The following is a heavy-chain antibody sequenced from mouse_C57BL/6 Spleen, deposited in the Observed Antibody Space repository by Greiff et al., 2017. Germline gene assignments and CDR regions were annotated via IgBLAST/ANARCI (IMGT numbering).Heavy chain of an antibody. Sequence: QVQLQQSGPELVKPGASVKISCKASGYAFSSSWMNWVKQRPGKGLEWIGRIYPGDGATNYNGKFKGKATLTADKSSSTAYMQLSSLTSEDSAVYFCARKRGYYGSSWDWYCDVWGTGTTVTVSS. V-gene: IGHV1-82*01. CDR2: IYPGDGAT. J-gene: IGHJ1*03. D-gene: IGHD1-1*01. CDR1: GYAFSSSW. CDR3: ARKRGYYGSSWDWYCDV.